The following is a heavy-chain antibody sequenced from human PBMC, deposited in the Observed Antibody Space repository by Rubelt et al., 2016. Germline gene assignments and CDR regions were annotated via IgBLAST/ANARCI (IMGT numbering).Heavy chain of an antibody. CDR2: ISWDDDK. CDR1: GFSLSTTGVG. J-gene: IGHJ4*02. Sequence: QITRTESGPTLVKPTQTLTLTCTFAGFSLSTTGVGVGWVRQPPGKPLEWLALISWDDDKRYSPSLKSRLTITKETSKNQVVLTMTNMDPVDTATYYCARIREYSSGWYVDYWGQGTLVTVSS. CDR3: ARIREYSSGWYVDY. D-gene: IGHD6-19*01. V-gene: IGHV2-5*02.